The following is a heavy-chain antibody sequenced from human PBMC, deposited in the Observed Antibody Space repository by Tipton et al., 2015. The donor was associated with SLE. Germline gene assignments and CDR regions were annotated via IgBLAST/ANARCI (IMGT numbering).Heavy chain of an antibody. D-gene: IGHD6-13*01. Sequence: LRLSCAVYSGSFSGYSWSWIRQPPGKGLEWIGEINHSGSTNYNPSLKSRVTISLDTSKNQFSLKLTSVTTADTAVYHCARDISGYSSSWFYYYSAMDVWGQGTTVTVSS. CDR2: INHSGST. CDR1: SGSFSGYS. CDR3: ARDISGYSSSWFYYYSAMDV. J-gene: IGHJ6*02. V-gene: IGHV4-34*01.